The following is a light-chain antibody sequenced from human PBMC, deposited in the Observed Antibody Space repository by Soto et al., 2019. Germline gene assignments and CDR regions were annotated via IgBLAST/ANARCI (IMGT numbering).Light chain of an antibody. CDR1: QSVSSSC. CDR2: GAS. V-gene: IGKV3-20*01. Sequence: EIVLTQSPGTLSLSPGERATLSCRASQSVSSSCLAWYQQKPGQAPRLLIYGASNRATGIPDRFSGSGSGTDFTLTISRLEPEDFAVYYCQQYVTSPWAFGQGTKVEIE. J-gene: IGKJ1*01. CDR3: QQYVTSPWA.